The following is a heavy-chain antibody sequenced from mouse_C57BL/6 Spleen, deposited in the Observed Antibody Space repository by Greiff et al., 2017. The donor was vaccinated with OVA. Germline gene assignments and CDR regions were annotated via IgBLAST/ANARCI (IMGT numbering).Heavy chain of an antibody. V-gene: IGHV1-82*01. CDR1: GYAFSSSW. J-gene: IGHJ2*01. CDR2: IYPGDGDT. D-gene: IGHD1-1*01. Sequence: VQVVESGPELVKPGASVKISCKASGYAFSSSWMNWVKQRPGKGLEWIGRIYPGDGDTNYNGKFKGKATLTADKSSSTAYMQLSSLTSEDSAVYFCARDYYGSSSDYWGQGTTLTVSS. CDR3: ARDYYGSSSDY.